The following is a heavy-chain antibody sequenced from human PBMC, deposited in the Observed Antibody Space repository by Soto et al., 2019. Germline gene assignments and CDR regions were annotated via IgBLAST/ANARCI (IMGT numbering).Heavy chain of an antibody. Sequence: SETLSLTCTVSGGSISSGDYYWSWIRQPPGKGLEWIGYIYYSGSTYYNPSLKSRVTISVDTSKNQFSLKLSSVTAADTAVYYCARVAPGYDSSGYYYVGRRYSWFDPWGQGTLVTVSS. CDR1: GGSISSGDYY. J-gene: IGHJ5*02. D-gene: IGHD3-22*01. V-gene: IGHV4-30-4*01. CDR2: IYYSGST. CDR3: ARVAPGYDSSGYYYVGRRYSWFDP.